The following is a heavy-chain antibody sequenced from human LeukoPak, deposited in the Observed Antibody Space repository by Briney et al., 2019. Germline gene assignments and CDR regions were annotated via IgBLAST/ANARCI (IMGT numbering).Heavy chain of an antibody. D-gene: IGHD6-13*01. CDR3: ARETAAAGSFIAINDY. V-gene: IGHV4-34*01. Sequence: SETLSLTCAVYGGSFSGYYWSWIRQPPGKGLEWIGEINDSGSTNYNPSLKSRATISVDRSKNQFSLKLRSVTAADTAMYYCARETAAAGSFIAINDYWGQGTLVTVSS. CDR2: INDSGST. J-gene: IGHJ4*02. CDR1: GGSFSGYY.